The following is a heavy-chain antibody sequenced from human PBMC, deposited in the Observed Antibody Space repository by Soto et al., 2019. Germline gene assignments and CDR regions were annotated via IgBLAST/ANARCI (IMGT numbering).Heavy chain of an antibody. J-gene: IGHJ6*02. V-gene: IGHV3-11*06. CDR2: ISTRSTYT. D-gene: IGHD2-2*03. CDR3: ARDLAWIRGKVGRYYYGRDG. Sequence: GGSLRHSCAASEFIFSDYYMSWVRQTPGKGLEWVSYISTRSTYTNYADSVKGRFTISRDNTKNSLYLQMDSLRVEDTAVYYCARDLAWIRGKVGRYYYGRDGWGQGTTVTGSS. CDR1: EFIFSDYY.